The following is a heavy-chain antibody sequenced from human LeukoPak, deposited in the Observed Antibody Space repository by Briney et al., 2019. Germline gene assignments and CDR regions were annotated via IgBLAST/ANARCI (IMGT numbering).Heavy chain of an antibody. CDR2: ISGRGGST. Sequence: GGSLRLSCAASGFTFSSYAMNWVRQAPGKGLEWVSGISGRGGSTYYADSVKGRFTVSRDNSKNTLYLQMNTLRAEDAAVYYCAKDRVGASNTDYWGQGTLVTVSS. D-gene: IGHD1-26*01. CDR3: AKDRVGASNTDY. J-gene: IGHJ4*02. V-gene: IGHV3-23*01. CDR1: GFTFSSYA.